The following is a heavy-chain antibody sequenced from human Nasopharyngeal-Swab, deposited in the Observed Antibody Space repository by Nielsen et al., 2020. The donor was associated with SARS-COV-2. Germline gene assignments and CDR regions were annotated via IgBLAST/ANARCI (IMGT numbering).Heavy chain of an antibody. CDR2: IYSGGST. D-gene: IGHD1-1*01. CDR1: GFTVSSSY. Sequence: GGSLRLSCAASGFTVSSSYMSWVRQAPGKGLEWVSVIYSGGSTYYADSVKGRFTISRDNSKNTLYLQMNSLRAEDTAVYYCARDGTGTTRKNGWFDPWGQGTLVTVSS. J-gene: IGHJ5*02. V-gene: IGHV3-66*01. CDR3: ARDGTGTTRKNGWFDP.